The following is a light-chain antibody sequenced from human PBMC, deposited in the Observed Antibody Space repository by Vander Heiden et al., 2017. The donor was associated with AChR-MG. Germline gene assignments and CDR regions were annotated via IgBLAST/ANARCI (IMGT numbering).Light chain of an antibody. Sequence: EIVLTQSPGTLSLSPGERATPSCRASQSIDGKYLAWYQHKPGQAPRLLIYGASTRATGIPDRFSGSGSGTDFTLTISRREPEDFAVYYCQRYESSTPLTFGGRTKVEIK. J-gene: IGKJ4*01. CDR3: QRYESSTPLT. V-gene: IGKV3-20*01. CDR2: GAS. CDR1: QSIDGKY.